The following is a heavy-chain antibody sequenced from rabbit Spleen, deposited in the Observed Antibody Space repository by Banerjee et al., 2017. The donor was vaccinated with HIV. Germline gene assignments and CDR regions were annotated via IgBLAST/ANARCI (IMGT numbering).Heavy chain of an antibody. Sequence: LEESGGGLVKPGGTLTLTCTVSGFSFSSNWICWVRQAPGKGLQWIACINTYTAKPVYATWAKGRFTISRTSSTTVTLQMTSLTAADTATYFCARDLASVIGWNFNLWGQGTLVTVS. CDR1: GFSFSSNW. J-gene: IGHJ4*01. CDR2: INTYTAKP. V-gene: IGHV1S45*01. D-gene: IGHD1-1*01. CDR3: ARDLASVIGWNFNL.